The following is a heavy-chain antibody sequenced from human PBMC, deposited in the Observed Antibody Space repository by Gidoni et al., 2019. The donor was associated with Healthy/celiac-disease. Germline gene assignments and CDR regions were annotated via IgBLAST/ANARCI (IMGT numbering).Heavy chain of an antibody. CDR3: AREDIVVVTAILRAYYGMDV. CDR2: INPNSGGT. J-gene: IGHJ6*02. D-gene: IGHD2-21*02. Sequence: QVTLVQSGAEVKKPGASVKASGKASGYTLPGYYMHWVRQAPGQGLEWMGWINPNSGGTNYAQKFQGRVTMTRDTSISTAYMELSRLRSDDTAVYYCAREDIVVVTAILRAYYGMDVWGQGTTVTVSS. V-gene: IGHV1-2*02. CDR1: GYTLPGYY.